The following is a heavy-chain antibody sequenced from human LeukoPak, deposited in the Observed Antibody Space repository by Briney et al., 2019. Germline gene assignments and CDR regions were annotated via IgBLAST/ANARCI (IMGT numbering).Heavy chain of an antibody. J-gene: IGHJ4*02. D-gene: IGHD3-22*01. CDR1: GYTFTGYY. CDR2: INPNSGGT. CDR3: AREPPYYYDSSGYYYG. V-gene: IGHV1-2*02. Sequence: ASVKVSCKASGYTFTGYYMHWVRQAPGQGLEWMGWINPNSGGTNYAQKFQGRVTMTRDTSISTAYMELSRLRSDDTAVYYCAREPPYYYDSSGYYYGWGQGTLVTVSS.